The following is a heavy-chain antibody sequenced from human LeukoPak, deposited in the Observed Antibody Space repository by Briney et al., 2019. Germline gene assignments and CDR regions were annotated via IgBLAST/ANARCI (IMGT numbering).Heavy chain of an antibody. D-gene: IGHD2-8*01. V-gene: IGHV3-72*01. Sequence: GGSLRLSCAASGFTFSSYEMNWVRQAPGKGLEWVGRIRNKAKSYSTDSGASVKGRFTISRDDSKNSLYLQMNSLKTEDTALYYCVGVAPLGRGAYFDYWGQGTLVTVSS. CDR3: VGVAPLGRGAYFDY. CDR1: GFTFSSYE. CDR2: IRNKAKSYST. J-gene: IGHJ4*02.